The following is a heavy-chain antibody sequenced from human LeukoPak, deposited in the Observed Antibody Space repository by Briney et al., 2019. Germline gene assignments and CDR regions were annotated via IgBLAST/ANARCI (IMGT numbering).Heavy chain of an antibody. Sequence: GGSLRLSCAASGFTFSSYAMSWVRQAPGKGLEWVSGISGSGGSTYYADSVKGRFTISRDNSKNTLYVQMNSLRAEETAVYYCAKDPVFGYSSSKYYFDYWGQGTLVTVSS. V-gene: IGHV3-23*01. D-gene: IGHD6-13*01. CDR2: ISGSGGST. J-gene: IGHJ4*02. CDR3: AKDPVFGYSSSKYYFDY. CDR1: GFTFSSYA.